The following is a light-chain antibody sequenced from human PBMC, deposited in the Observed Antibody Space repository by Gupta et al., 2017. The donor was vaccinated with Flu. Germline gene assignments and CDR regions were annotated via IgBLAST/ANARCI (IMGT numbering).Light chain of an antibody. Sequence: DIVMTQFPDSLAVSLGERATINCKSSQSVLYSSNNKNYLAWYQQKPGQPPKLLIYWASTRESGVPDRFSGRGSGTDFTLTISSLQAEDVAVYYCQQDYSTPITFGRGTKVDIK. CDR2: WAS. J-gene: IGKJ4*01. CDR3: QQDYSTPIT. V-gene: IGKV4-1*01. CDR1: QSVLYSSNNKNY.